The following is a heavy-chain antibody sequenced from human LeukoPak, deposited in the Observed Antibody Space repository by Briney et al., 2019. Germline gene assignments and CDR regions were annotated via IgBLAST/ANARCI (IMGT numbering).Heavy chain of an antibody. D-gene: IGHD1-26*01. V-gene: IGHV3-30*04. Sequence: GGSLRLSCAASGFTFSSYAMHWVRQAPGKGLEWVAVISYDGSNKYHADSVKGRFTISRDNSKNTLYLQMNSLRAEDTAVYYCARDTSTAFDYWGQGTLVTVSS. CDR1: GFTFSSYA. CDR3: ARDTSTAFDY. J-gene: IGHJ4*02. CDR2: ISYDGSNK.